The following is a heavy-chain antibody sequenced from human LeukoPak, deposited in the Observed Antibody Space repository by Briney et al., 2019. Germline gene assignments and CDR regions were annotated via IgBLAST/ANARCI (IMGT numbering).Heavy chain of an antibody. CDR2: TYYCGST. CDR3: ARVSCSGGSCYRVDY. CDR1: GGSISSYY. Sequence: SETLSLTCTVSGGSISSYYWSWIRQPPGKGLEWIGYTYYCGSTNYNPALKSRVTISVDTSKNQFSLKLSSVTAADTAVYYCARVSCSGGSCYRVDYWGQGTLVTVSS. D-gene: IGHD2-15*01. J-gene: IGHJ4*02. V-gene: IGHV4-59*01.